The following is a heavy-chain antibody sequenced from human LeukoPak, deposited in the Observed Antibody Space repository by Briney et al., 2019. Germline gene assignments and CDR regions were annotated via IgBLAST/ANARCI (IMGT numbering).Heavy chain of an antibody. V-gene: IGHV3-21*01. CDR3: ARDLDGDYSFDY. J-gene: IGHJ4*02. CDR2: ISSSSSYI. D-gene: IGHD4-17*01. Sequence: GGSLRLSCAVSGFTVSNNYMNWVRQAPGKGLEWVSSISSSSSYIYYADSVKGRFTISRDNAKNSLYLQMNSLRAEDTAVYYCARDLDGDYSFDYWGQGTLVTVSS. CDR1: GFTVSNNY.